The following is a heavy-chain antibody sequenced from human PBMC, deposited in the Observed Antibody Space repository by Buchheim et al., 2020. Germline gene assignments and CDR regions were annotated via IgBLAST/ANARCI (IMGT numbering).Heavy chain of an antibody. CDR2: LSGRGDNT. J-gene: IGHJ5*01. V-gene: IGHV3-23*01. D-gene: IGHD3-3*01. Sequence: EVQLLESGGGLVQPGGSLRLSCAASGSTFSSYAMGWVRQAPGKGLEWVSSLSGRGDNTYYADSVKGRFTISRDNSKNTVFLQMNSLRADDTALYYCAKDKGSSGITVFGVLVPDSWGQGAL. CDR3: AKDKGSSGITVFGVLVPDS. CDR1: GSTFSSYA.